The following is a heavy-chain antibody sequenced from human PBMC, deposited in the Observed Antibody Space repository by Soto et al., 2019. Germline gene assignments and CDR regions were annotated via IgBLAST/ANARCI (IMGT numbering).Heavy chain of an antibody. J-gene: IGHJ3*02. V-gene: IGHV3-23*01. CDR1: GFTFSSYA. CDR2: ISGSGGTT. Sequence: EVQLLESGGGLVHPGGSLRLSCAASGFTFSSYAMSWVRQAPGKGLEWVSAISGSGGTTYYADSVKGRFTFSRDNSKNTLYLQMNSLRAKDTAVYYCAKTANGWFSAFDIWGQGTMVTVSS. CDR3: AKTANGWFSAFDI. D-gene: IGHD6-19*01.